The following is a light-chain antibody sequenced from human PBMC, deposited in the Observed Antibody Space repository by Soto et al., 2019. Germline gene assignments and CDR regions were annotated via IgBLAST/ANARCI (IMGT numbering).Light chain of an antibody. V-gene: IGLV1-40*01. CDR1: SSNIGAGYD. Sequence: QSVLTQPPSVSGAPGQRVTISCTGSSSNIGAGYDVHWYQQLPGTAPKLLIYGNSNRPSGVPDRFSGSKSGNSASLAITGIQAEDEADYYCQSYDRSLSGSVFGGGTKLTVL. J-gene: IGLJ3*02. CDR2: GNS. CDR3: QSYDRSLSGSV.